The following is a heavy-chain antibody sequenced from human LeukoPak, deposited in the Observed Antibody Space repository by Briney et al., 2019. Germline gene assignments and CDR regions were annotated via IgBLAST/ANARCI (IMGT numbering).Heavy chain of an antibody. D-gene: IGHD3-10*01. V-gene: IGHV4-4*07. J-gene: IGHJ5*02. Sequence: PSETLSLTCTVPGGSISSYYWSWIRQPAGKGLEWIGRIYTSGSTNYNPSLKSRVTMSVDTFKNQFSLKLSSVTAADTAVYYCARDLGTRGDNWFDPWGQGTLVTVSS. CDR1: GGSISSYY. CDR3: ARDLGTRGDNWFDP. CDR2: IYTSGST.